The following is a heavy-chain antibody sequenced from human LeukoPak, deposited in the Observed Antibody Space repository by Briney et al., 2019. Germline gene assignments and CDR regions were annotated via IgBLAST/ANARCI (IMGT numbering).Heavy chain of an antibody. CDR2: IIPIFGTA. D-gene: IGHD2-21*02. Sequence: SVKVSCKASGYTFTSYGISWVRQAPGQGLEWMGGIIPIFGTANYAQKFQGRVTITTDESTSTAYMELSSLRSEDTAVYYCARDLYCGGDCYSPVAFDIWGQGTMVTVSS. CDR3: ARDLYCGGDCYSPVAFDI. J-gene: IGHJ3*02. CDR1: GYTFTSYG. V-gene: IGHV1-69*05.